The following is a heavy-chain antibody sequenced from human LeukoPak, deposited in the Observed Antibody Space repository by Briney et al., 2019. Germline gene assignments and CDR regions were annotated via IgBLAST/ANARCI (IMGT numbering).Heavy chain of an antibody. Sequence: AGSLTLSCAAYAFTFSSYAMSWVRQAQGKGLGWVSAIIGSGGSTYYADAGKGRFTISRDNSKTTLYLQMNSLRAEDTAVYDSAEGDSAVLWIGELFDYWGQGALVTVSS. CDR2: IIGSGGST. J-gene: IGHJ4*02. CDR1: AFTFSSYA. V-gene: IGHV3-23*01. CDR3: AEGDSAVLWIGELFDY. D-gene: IGHD3-10*01.